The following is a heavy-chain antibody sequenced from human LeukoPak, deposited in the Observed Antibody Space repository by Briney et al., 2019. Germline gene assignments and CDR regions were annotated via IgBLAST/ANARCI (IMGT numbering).Heavy chain of an antibody. D-gene: IGHD1-26*01. CDR3: ARHIVGATMRIDY. J-gene: IGHJ4*02. Sequence: KTSETLSLTCTVSGGSISIFYWSWIRQPAGKGLDWIGRIHSSGSINHNPSLKSRVTLSVDTSKNQFSLKLSSVAAADTAVYYCARHIVGATMRIDYWGQGTLVTVSS. V-gene: IGHV4-4*07. CDR1: GGSISIFY. CDR2: IHSSGSI.